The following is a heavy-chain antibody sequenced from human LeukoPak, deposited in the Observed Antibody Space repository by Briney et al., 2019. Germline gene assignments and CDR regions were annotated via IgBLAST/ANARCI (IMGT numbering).Heavy chain of an antibody. J-gene: IGHJ4*02. V-gene: IGHV3-30*04. CDR1: GFTFSSYA. D-gene: IGHD2-2*01. CDR3: ASSSRYCSSTSCKKNFDY. Sequence: PGGSLRLSCAASGFTFSSYAMHWVRQAPGKGLEWVAVISYDGSNKYYADSVKGRFTISRDNSKNTLYLQMNSLRAEDTAVYYCASSSRYCSSTSCKKNFDYWGQGTLVTVSS. CDR2: ISYDGSNK.